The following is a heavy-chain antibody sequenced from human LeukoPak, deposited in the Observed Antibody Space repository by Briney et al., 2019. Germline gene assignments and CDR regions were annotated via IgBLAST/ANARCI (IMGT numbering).Heavy chain of an antibody. V-gene: IGHV3-23*01. CDR1: GFTFNNYA. CDR3: ANDFDY. J-gene: IGHJ4*02. CDR2: ISGSNDNT. Sequence: GGSLRLSCAASGFTFNNYAMSWVRQAPGKGLEWVSTISGSNDNTYYADSVKGRFTISRDNSKNTLYPQMHSLRADDTALYYCANDFDYWGQGTLVTVSS.